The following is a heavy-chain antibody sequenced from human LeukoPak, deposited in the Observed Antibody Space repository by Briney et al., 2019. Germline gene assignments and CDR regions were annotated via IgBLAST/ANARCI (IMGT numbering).Heavy chain of an antibody. CDR3: ARDNSYGLNWFDP. D-gene: IGHD5-18*01. CDR1: GGTFSSYA. CDR2: IIPIFGTA. Sequence: GASVKVSCKASGGTFSSYAIRWVRQAPGQGLEWMGGIIPIFGTANYAQKFQGRVTITTDESTSTAYMELSSLRSEDTAVYYCARDNSYGLNWFDPWGQGTLVTVSS. V-gene: IGHV1-69*05. J-gene: IGHJ5*02.